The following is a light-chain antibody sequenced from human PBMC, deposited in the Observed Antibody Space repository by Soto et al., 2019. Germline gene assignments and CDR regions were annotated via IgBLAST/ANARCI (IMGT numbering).Light chain of an antibody. CDR2: DAS. V-gene: IGKV3-15*01. CDR1: QSVNSD. CDR3: QQYNNWPPLT. J-gene: IGKJ4*01. Sequence: EIVMTQSPATLSVSPGERATLSCRASQSVNSDLAWYQQKPGQAPRLLIYDASTRATGIPARFSGVGSGTEFTHTISSLQSEDFAVYYCQQYNNWPPLTFGGGTKVEI.